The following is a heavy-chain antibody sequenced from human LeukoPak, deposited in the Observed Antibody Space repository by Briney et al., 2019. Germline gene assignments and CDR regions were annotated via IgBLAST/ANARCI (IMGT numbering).Heavy chain of an antibody. CDR3: ARGFKGLWFGDTHLGYFDY. CDR1: GGSISSSSYY. J-gene: IGHJ4*02. D-gene: IGHD3-10*01. Sequence: SETLSLTCTVSGGSISSSSYYWGWIRQPPGKGLEWIGSIYYSGSTYYNPSLKSRVTISVDTSKNQFSLKLSSVTAADTAVYYCARGFKGLWFGDTHLGYFDYWGQGTLVTVSS. CDR2: IYYSGST. V-gene: IGHV4-39*07.